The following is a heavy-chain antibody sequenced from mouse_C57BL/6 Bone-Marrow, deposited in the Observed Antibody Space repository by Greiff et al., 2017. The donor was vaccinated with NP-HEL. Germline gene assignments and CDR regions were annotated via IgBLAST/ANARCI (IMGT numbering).Heavy chain of an antibody. CDR1: GYTFTSYW. Sequence: QVQLQQPGAELVRPGTSVKLSCKASGYTFTSYWMHWVKQRPGQGLEWIGVIDPSDSYTNYNQKFKGKATLTVDTSSSIAYMQLSSLTSEDSAVYYCARSSLYWYFDVWGTGTTVTVSS. V-gene: IGHV1-59*01. CDR3: ARSSLYWYFDV. CDR2: IDPSDSYT. D-gene: IGHD1-1*01. J-gene: IGHJ1*03.